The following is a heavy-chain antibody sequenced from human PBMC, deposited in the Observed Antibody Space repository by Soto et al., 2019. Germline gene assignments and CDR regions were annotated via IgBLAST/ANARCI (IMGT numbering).Heavy chain of an antibody. J-gene: IGHJ4*02. CDR1: GYSFTNYW. Sequence: GESLKISCKVSGYSFTNYWIGWVRQMPGKGLEYLGIIYPGDSATRYSPSFQGQVTFSADKSFSTAYLQWSSLKASDTAMFHCARLWGSGWTGGFDYWGQGTLVTVSS. CDR2: IYPGDSAT. D-gene: IGHD6-19*01. CDR3: ARLWGSGWTGGFDY. V-gene: IGHV5-51*01.